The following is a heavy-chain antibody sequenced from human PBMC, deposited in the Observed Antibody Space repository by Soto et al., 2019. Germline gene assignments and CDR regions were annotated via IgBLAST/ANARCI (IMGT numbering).Heavy chain of an antibody. D-gene: IGHD6-6*01. J-gene: IGHJ6*02. CDR2: INSSSSYI. Sequence: PGESQILSSAASGCHFSSYSRSWVRPTPGKGREWGSSINSSSSYIYYADSVKGRFTISRDNAKNSLYPQMNRLRAEDTAVYYCARLPVCYSSSSDSSYYYHYGMDGWGQGPT. V-gene: IGHV3-21*01. CDR3: ARLPVCYSSSSDSSYYYHYGMDG. CDR1: GCHFSSYS.